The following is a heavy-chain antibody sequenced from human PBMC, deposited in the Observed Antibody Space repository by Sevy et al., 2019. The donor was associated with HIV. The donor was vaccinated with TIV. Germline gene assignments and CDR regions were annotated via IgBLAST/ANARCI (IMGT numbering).Heavy chain of an antibody. V-gene: IGHV3-30*18. CDR1: GFTFSSYG. D-gene: IGHD3-10*01. J-gene: IGHJ3*02. CDR2: ISYDGSNK. Sequence: GGSLRLSCAASGFTFSSYGMHWVHQAPGKGLEWVAVISYDGSNKYYADSVKGRFTISRDNSKNTLYLQMNSLRAEDTAVYYCAKDGGHYYGDAFDIWGQGTMVTVSS. CDR3: AKDGGHYYGDAFDI.